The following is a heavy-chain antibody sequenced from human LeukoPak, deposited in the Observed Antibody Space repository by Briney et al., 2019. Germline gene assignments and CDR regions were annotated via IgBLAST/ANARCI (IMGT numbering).Heavy chain of an antibody. CDR3: ARDAGNSGYGCDL. CDR1: GFTFSQYS. J-gene: IGHJ5*02. CDR2: LRYTGET. Sequence: GGSLRLSCAAYGFTFSQYSINWVRQAPGKGLEWVSHLRYTGETFYADSVKGRFTISRDNVRNSLYLQMNSLRAEDTAMYYCARDAGNSGYGCDLWGQGTLVTVSS. V-gene: IGHV3-48*01. D-gene: IGHD5-12*01.